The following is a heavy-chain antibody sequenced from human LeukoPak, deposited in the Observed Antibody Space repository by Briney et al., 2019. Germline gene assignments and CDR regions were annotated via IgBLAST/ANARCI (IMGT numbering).Heavy chain of an antibody. Sequence: GGSLRLSCATSGFTFDDYAMHWVRQTPGKGLEWVSGISWNSGAIGYADSVKGRFTISRDNAKNSLYLQMNSLRAEDTALYYCAKDRDGYNGNFDYWGQGNLVTVSS. CDR3: AKDRDGYNGNFDY. V-gene: IGHV3-9*01. CDR2: ISWNSGAI. CDR1: GFTFDDYA. D-gene: IGHD5-24*01. J-gene: IGHJ4*02.